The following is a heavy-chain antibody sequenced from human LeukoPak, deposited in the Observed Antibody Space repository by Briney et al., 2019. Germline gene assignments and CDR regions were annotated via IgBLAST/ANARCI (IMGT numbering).Heavy chain of an antibody. CDR3: ARHPGKVTNDWYFDL. CDR1: GYTFTGYY. J-gene: IGHJ2*01. D-gene: IGHD4-23*01. Sequence: ASVKVSCKASGYTFTGYYMHWVRQAPGQGLEWMGWINPNSGGTNYAQKFQGRVTMTRDTSITTAYMELSRLSSDNTAVYYCARHPGKVTNDWYFDLWGRGTLVTVSS. V-gene: IGHV1-2*02. CDR2: INPNSGGT.